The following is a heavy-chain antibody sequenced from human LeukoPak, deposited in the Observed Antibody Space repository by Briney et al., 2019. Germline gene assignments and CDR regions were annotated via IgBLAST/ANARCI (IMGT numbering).Heavy chain of an antibody. V-gene: IGHV1-2*04. Sequence: ASVKVSCKASGYTFTGYYMHWVRQAPGQGLEWMGWINPNSGGTNYAQKFQGWVTMTRDTSISTAYMELSRLRSDDTAVYYCAGASRNYGDYEGYYGMDVWGQGTTVTVSS. CDR2: INPNSGGT. CDR3: AGASRNYGDYEGYYGMDV. J-gene: IGHJ6*02. CDR1: GYTFTGYY. D-gene: IGHD4-17*01.